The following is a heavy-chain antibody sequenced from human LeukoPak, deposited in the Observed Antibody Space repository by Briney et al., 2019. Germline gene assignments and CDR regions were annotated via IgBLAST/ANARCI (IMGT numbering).Heavy chain of an antibody. CDR2: INPSGGST. CDR1: GYTFTSYY. CDR3: ARDFMAPNDAFDI. V-gene: IGHV1-46*01. Sequence: ASVKVSCKASGYTFTSYYMHWVRQAPGQGLEWMGIINPSGGSTSYAQKFQGRVTMTRDTSTSTVYMELSSLRSEDTAVYYCARDFMAPNDAFDIWGQGTMVTVS. D-gene: IGHD3-10*01. J-gene: IGHJ3*02.